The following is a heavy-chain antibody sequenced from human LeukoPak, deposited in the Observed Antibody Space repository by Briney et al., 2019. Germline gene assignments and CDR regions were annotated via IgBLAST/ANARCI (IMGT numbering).Heavy chain of an antibody. J-gene: IGHJ4*02. Sequence: TGGSLRLSCAASGFTFSSYAMSWVRQAPGKGLEWVSAISGSGGSTYYADSVKGRFTISRDNAKNSLYLQMNSLRAEDTALYYCAKDIGLAAAAYFDYWGQGTLVTVSS. CDR2: ISGSGGST. V-gene: IGHV3-23*01. CDR1: GFTFSSYA. D-gene: IGHD6-13*01. CDR3: AKDIGLAAAAYFDY.